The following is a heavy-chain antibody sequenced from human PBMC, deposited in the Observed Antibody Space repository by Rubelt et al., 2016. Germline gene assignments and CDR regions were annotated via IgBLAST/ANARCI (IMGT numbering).Heavy chain of an antibody. CDR2: MNSKTDGGTT. J-gene: IGHJ4*02. CDR1: GFTFNNAW. D-gene: IGHD3/OR15-3a*01. Sequence: EVQLVESGGGLVKPGGSLRLSCAASGFTFNNAWMIWVRQAPGKGLEWVGRMNSKTDGGTTDYAARVQGRLTISRDDSKNTLSLQMNSLKSEDTAVYYCATNQRGPIDYWGQGALVTVSS. CDR3: ATNQRGPIDY. V-gene: IGHV3-15*07.